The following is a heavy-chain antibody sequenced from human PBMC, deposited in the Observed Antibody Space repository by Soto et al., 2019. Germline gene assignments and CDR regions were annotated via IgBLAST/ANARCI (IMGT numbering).Heavy chain of an antibody. J-gene: IGHJ6*02. D-gene: IGHD3-3*01. V-gene: IGHV4-59*01. Sequence: SETLCLTCTVSGGAISSYNWSWIRQPPGKGLDWVGYSYYSGITNYNPSLKSRVTISVDTAKNQFSLKLSSVTAADTAVYYCARDGGMYYDFGSGWNVRKANGMDVWGQGTTVTVSS. CDR1: GGAISSYN. CDR3: ARDGGMYYDFGSGWNVRKANGMDV. CDR2: SYYSGIT.